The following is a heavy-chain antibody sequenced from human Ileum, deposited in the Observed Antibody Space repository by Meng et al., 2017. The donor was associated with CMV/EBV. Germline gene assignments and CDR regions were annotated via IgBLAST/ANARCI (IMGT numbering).Heavy chain of an antibody. V-gene: IGHV3-7*03. CDR3: AKGVGWGRFDA. CDR2: IRPDGSEK. CDR1: GFSFSDYW. J-gene: IGHJ5*01. D-gene: IGHD6-19*01. Sequence: GESLKISCAASGFSFSDYWMTWVRQAPGKGLEWVASIRPDGSEKKYVDSLRGRFTISRNNDKNSLYLQMNSLRVEDTAMYYCAKGVGWGRFDAWVPCTLVTVSS.